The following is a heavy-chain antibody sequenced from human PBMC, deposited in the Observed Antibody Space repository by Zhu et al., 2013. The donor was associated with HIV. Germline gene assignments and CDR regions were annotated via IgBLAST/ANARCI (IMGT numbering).Heavy chain of an antibody. D-gene: IGHD6-19*01. V-gene: IGHV1-8*01. CDR1: GYTFISYD. CDR2: MNPNSGNT. CDR3: ARAPTPENPEEWLANWFDP. J-gene: IGHJ5*02. Sequence: QVQLVQSGAEVKKPGASVKVSCKASGYTFISYDINWVRQATGQGLEWMGWMNPNSGNTGYAQKFQGRVTMTRNTSIRTAYMELSSLRSEDTAVYYCARAPTPENPEEWLANWFDPGAREPWSPSPQ.